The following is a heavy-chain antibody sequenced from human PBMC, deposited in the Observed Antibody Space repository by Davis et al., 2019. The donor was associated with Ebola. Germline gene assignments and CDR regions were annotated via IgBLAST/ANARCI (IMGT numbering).Heavy chain of an antibody. D-gene: IGHD1-26*01. CDR3: ARDWVVGDTRDGNVHYYYGMDV. CDR2: ISSNGANI. CDR1: GFSFAHSA. V-gene: IGHV3-9*01. J-gene: IGHJ6*01. Sequence: PGGSLRLSCYASGFSFAHSAMYWVRPAPGKGPVWVAGISSNGANIGYAYSVKSRFAISRDNAKNSLYLQMNSLRAENTAVYYCARDWVVGDTRDGNVHYYYGMDVWGQGTSVTVSS.